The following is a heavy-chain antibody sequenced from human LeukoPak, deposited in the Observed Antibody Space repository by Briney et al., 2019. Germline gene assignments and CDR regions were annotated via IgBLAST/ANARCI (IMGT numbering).Heavy chain of an antibody. V-gene: IGHV4-61*02. D-gene: IGHD3-3*01. CDR2: FYISGRT. CDR3: ARGDLKSDWFDP. Sequence: SQTLSLTCTVSGGSISSDLYYWNWIRQPAGKGLEWIGRFYISGRTNFNPSLKSRVTISADTSKNQFSLKLRSVTAADTAVYYCARGDLKSDWFDPWGQGTLVIVST. J-gene: IGHJ5*02. CDR1: GGSISSDLYY.